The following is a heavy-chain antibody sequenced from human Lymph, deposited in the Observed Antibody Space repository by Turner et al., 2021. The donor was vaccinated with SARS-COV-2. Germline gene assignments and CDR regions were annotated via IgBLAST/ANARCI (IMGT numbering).Heavy chain of an antibody. CDR1: GGTFSSYA. J-gene: IGHJ4*02. CDR2: IIPIFGTT. D-gene: IGHD3-22*01. V-gene: IGHV1-69*01. Sequence: QVQLVQSGAEVKRPGSSVKVSCKASGGTFSSYAISWVRQAPGQGLEWMGGIIPIFGTTNYAQKCQGRVTITADESTSTSYMELSSLKSADTAVYYCARNFGYDSSGFYYDYWGQGSLVTVSS. CDR3: ARNFGYDSSGFYYDY.